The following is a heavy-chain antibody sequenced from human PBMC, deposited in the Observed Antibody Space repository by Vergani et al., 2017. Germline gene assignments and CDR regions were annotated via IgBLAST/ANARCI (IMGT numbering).Heavy chain of an antibody. CDR2: INSDGDST. V-gene: IGHV3-74*02. CDR3: ARNGWELLDYFYYMDV. D-gene: IGHD1-26*01. Sequence: EVQLVESGGVVVQPGGSLRLSCAASGFTFDDYTMHWVRQAPGKGLMWVSRINSDGDSTSYADSVKGRFTISRDNAKNTLYLQMDSLRAEDTAVYYCARNGWELLDYFYYMDVWGKGTTVTVSS. CDR1: GFTFDDYT. J-gene: IGHJ6*03.